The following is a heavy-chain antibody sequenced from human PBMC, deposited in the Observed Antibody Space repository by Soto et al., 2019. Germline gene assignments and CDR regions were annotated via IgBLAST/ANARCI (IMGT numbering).Heavy chain of an antibody. V-gene: IGHV1-2*04. D-gene: IGHD2-8*01. Sequence: QVQLVQSGAEVKKPGASVRVSCKASGYSFTDYHIHWVRQAPGQGLEWLGRINPKSGGTSTAQKFQGWVTMTRDRSISTVCMELTRLRSDDAAVYFCARGHSTDCSNGVCSFFYNPEMDVWGQGTTVTVSS. CDR1: GYSFTDYH. J-gene: IGHJ6*02. CDR3: ARGHSTDCSNGVCSFFYNPEMDV. CDR2: INPKSGGT.